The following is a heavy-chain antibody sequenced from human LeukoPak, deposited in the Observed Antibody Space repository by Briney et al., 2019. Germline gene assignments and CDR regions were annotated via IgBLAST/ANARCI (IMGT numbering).Heavy chain of an antibody. V-gene: IGHV4-30-4*08. CDR2: IYHRGNN. Sequence: SETLSLTCTVSGGSISSDDYYWTWIRQPPGKGLEWIGHIYHRGNNYYNPSLKSRVTISVDTSKNQFSLSLRSVTAADTAVYYCAIDTSGRGGGLFWGQGILVTVSS. CDR3: AIDTSGRGGGLF. CDR1: GGSISSDDYY. D-gene: IGHD6-19*01. J-gene: IGHJ4*02.